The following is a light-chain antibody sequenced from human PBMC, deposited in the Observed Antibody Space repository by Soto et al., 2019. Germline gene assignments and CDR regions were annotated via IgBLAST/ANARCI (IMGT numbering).Light chain of an antibody. CDR1: SSDVGSYNL. CDR3: CSYAGSSTSV. Sequence: QSALTQPASVSGSPGQSITISCTGTSSDVGSYNLGSWYQQHPGKAPKLMIYEGSKRPSGVSNGFSGSKSGNTASLTISGRPAEDEADYYCCSYAGSSTSVFGTGTKLTVL. CDR2: EGS. V-gene: IGLV2-23*01. J-gene: IGLJ1*01.